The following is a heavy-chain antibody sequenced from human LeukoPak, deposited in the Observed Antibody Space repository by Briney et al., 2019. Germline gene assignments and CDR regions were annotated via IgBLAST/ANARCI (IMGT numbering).Heavy chain of an antibody. J-gene: IGHJ4*02. Sequence: PGGSLRLSCVASGFEFSIHDMSWGRQAPGKGLEWVSAISGSGGSTYYADSVKGRFTISRDNSKNTLYLQMNSLRAEDTAVYYCAKETNEQLWLYYFDYWGQGTLVTVSS. V-gene: IGHV3-23*01. CDR1: GFEFSIHD. CDR2: ISGSGGST. CDR3: AKETNEQLWLYYFDY. D-gene: IGHD5-18*01.